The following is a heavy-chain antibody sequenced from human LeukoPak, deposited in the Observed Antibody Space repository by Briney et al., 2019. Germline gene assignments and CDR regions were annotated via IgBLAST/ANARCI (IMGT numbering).Heavy chain of an antibody. D-gene: IGHD2/OR15-2a*01. V-gene: IGHV4-59*08. CDR1: GGSISSYY. CDR2: ISDIGSI. Sequence: SETLSLTCTISGGSISSYYWSWIRQPPGKGLEWIAYISDIGSINYNPSLKSRVTISLDTSKNQLSLKLRSVTAADTAVYYCAGHHPRNTVDFWGQGTLVTVSS. CDR3: AGHHPRNTVDF. J-gene: IGHJ4*02.